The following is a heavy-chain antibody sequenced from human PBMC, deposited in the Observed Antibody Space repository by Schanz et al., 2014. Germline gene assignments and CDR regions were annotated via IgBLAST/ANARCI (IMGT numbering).Heavy chain of an antibody. CDR3: TRLRRADPNGFDG. CDR1: GDTFSKYN. D-gene: IGHD6-19*01. J-gene: IGHJ6*02. V-gene: IGHV1-69*02. Sequence: QVQLVQSGPEVKKPGSSVKVSCQAFGDTFSKYNIMWVRQVPGQGLEWLGRIMPLRGIGNNAWKFQDRLTITADKSMNITYMELSSLGTEDAAVYYCTRLRRADPNGFDGWGQGTTVTVSS. CDR2: IMPLRGIG.